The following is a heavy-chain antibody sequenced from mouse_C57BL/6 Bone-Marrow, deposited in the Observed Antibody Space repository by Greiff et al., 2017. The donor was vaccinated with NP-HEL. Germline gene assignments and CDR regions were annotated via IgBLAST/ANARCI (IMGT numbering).Heavy chain of an antibody. CDR3: ARDGVAWFAY. CDR2: ISDGGSYT. CDR1: GFTFSSYA. J-gene: IGHJ3*01. Sequence: EVQLVESGGGLVKPGGSLKLSCAASGFTFSSYAMSWVRQTTEKRLEWVATISDGGSYTYDPDNLKGRFTISRDNAKNNLYLQMSHLKSEDTAMYYCARDGVAWFAYWGQGNLVTVTA. V-gene: IGHV5-4*01.